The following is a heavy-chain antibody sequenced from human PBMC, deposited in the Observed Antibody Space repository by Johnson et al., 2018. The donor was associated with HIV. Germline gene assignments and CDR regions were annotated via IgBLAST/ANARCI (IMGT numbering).Heavy chain of an antibody. V-gene: IGHV3-33*06. CDR2: IYYDGSNK. J-gene: IGHJ3*02. Sequence: QVQLVESGGGVVQPGRSLRLSCAASGFTFSSYAMHWVRQAPGKGLEWVAIIYYDGSNKYYADSVKGRFTISRDNSKNTLYLQMNSLRAEDTAVYYCANGGYSYGYDAFDIWGQGTMVTVSS. D-gene: IGHD5-18*01. CDR3: ANGGYSYGYDAFDI. CDR1: GFTFSSYA.